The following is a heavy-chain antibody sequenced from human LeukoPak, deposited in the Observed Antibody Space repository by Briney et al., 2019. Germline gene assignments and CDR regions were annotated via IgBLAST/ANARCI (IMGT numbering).Heavy chain of an antibody. CDR2: IKQDGSEK. CDR1: GFTFSSYW. CDR3: ARESSSSSPYY. J-gene: IGHJ4*02. V-gene: IGHV3-7*04. Sequence: GGSLRLSCVASGFTFSSYWMSWVRQAPGKGLEWVANIKQDGSEKYYVDSEKGRFTISRDNAKNSLYLQMNNLRAEDTAVYYCARESSSSSPYYWGQGTLVTVSS. D-gene: IGHD2-2*01.